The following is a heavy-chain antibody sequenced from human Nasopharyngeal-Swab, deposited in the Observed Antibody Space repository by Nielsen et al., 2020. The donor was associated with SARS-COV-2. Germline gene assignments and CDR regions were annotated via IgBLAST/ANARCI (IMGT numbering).Heavy chain of an antibody. J-gene: IGHJ6*02. CDR2: ISSSSSTI. CDR3: ARDLLAVAGDYYYYYDMDV. D-gene: IGHD6-19*01. V-gene: IGHV3-48*02. Sequence: WGSLRLSCAASGFTFSSYSMNWVRQAPGKGLEWVSYISSSSSTIYYADSVKGLFTISRDNAKNSLYLQMNSLRDEETAVYYCARDLLAVAGDYYYYYDMDVWGQGTMVTVSS. CDR1: GFTFSSYS.